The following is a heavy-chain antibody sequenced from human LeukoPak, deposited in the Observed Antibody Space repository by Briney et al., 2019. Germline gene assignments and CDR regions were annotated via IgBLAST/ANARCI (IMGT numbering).Heavy chain of an antibody. V-gene: IGHV3-30-3*01. Sequence: GTSLRLSCAASGFSFSSYAMHWVRQAPGKGLEWVAVISHDGTNKYYPDSVEGRFTISGDNSKNTLYLQMNSLRAEDTAVYYCARRPTGCSGGSCSVYFDNWGQGTLVTVSS. D-gene: IGHD2-15*01. CDR2: ISHDGTNK. J-gene: IGHJ4*02. CDR1: GFSFSSYA. CDR3: ARRPTGCSGGSCSVYFDN.